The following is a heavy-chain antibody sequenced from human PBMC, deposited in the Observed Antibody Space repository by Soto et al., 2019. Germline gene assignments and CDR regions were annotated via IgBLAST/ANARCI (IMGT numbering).Heavy chain of an antibody. J-gene: IGHJ4*02. CDR1: GFTFSSYG. D-gene: IGHD1-7*01. V-gene: IGHV3-23*01. Sequence: EVQLLESGGGLVQPGGSLRLSCAASGFTFSSYGMTWVRQAPGKGLEWVSFSSATGTGTYYADSVKGRFTISRDNAKNTVYLQMTSLRADDTAVYFCANDRRAGGNYGFYSDFWGQGALVIVSS. CDR2: SSATGTGT. CDR3: ANDRRAGGNYGFYSDF.